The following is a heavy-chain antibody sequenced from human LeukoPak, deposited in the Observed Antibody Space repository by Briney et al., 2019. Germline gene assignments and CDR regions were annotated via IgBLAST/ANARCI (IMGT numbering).Heavy chain of an antibody. CDR3: ARVGGTNYYYYGMDV. CDR2: NYDSGST. Sequence: PSETLSLTCTVSGGSISGYYWSWIRQPPGKGLEWIGYNYDSGSTNYNPSLKSRVTISVDTSKNQFSLKLSSVTAADMAVYYCARVGGTNYYYYGMDVWGQGTTVTVSS. D-gene: IGHD3-10*01. CDR1: GGSISGYY. V-gene: IGHV4-59*01. J-gene: IGHJ6*02.